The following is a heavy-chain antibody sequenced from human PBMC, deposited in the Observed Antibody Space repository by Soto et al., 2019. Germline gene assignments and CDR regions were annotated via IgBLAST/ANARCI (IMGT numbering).Heavy chain of an antibody. CDR1: GFTVSSNY. CDR3: ASGVHILDYYYGMDV. Sequence: GGSLRLSCAASGFTVSSNYMGWVRQAPGKGLEWVSVIYSGGSTYYADSVKGRFTISSDNSKNTLYLQMNSLRAEDTAVYYCASGVHILDYYYGMDVWGQGTTVTVSS. D-gene: IGHD5-12*01. V-gene: IGHV3-53*01. J-gene: IGHJ6*02. CDR2: IYSGGST.